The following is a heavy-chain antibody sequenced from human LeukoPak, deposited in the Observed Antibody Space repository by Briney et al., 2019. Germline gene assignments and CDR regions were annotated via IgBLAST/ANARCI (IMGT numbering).Heavy chain of an antibody. CDR3: ARDRGYCGGDCYGNYFDY. CDR2: INHSGST. CDR1: GGSFSGYY. D-gene: IGHD2-21*02. J-gene: IGHJ4*02. V-gene: IGHV4-34*01. Sequence: SETLSLTCAVYGGSFSGYYWSWIRQPPGKGLEWIGEINHSGSTYYNPSLKSRVTISVDTSKKQFSLKLSSVTAADTAVYYCARDRGYCGGDCYGNYFDYWGQGTLVTVSS.